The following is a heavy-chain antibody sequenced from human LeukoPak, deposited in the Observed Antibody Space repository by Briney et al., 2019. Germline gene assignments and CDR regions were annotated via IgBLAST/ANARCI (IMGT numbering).Heavy chain of an antibody. CDR2: ISSDGDST. CDR3: VRSSASSGPNCFDP. D-gene: IGHD3-10*01. Sequence: GGSLRLSCSASGFTFSTYAMHWVRQAPGKGLEYVSAISSDGDSTYNADSVKGRFTISRDNSKNTLYLQMSSLRTEDTAVYYCVRSSASSGPNCFDPWGQGTLVSVSS. V-gene: IGHV3-64D*09. J-gene: IGHJ5*02. CDR1: GFTFSTYA.